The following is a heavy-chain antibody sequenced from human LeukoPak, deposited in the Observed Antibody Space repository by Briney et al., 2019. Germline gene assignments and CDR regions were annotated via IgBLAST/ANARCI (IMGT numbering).Heavy chain of an antibody. D-gene: IGHD5-24*01. J-gene: IGHJ4*02. CDR3: ARAPRDGYNYDFDY. CDR1: GGSISSSSYY. CDR2: IYYSGST. V-gene: IGHV4-39*07. Sequence: SETLSLTCTVSGGSISSSSYYWGWIRQPPGKGLEWIGSIYYSGSTYYNPSLKSRVTISVDTSKNQFSLKLSSVTAADTAVYYCARAPRDGYNYDFDYWGQGTLVTVSS.